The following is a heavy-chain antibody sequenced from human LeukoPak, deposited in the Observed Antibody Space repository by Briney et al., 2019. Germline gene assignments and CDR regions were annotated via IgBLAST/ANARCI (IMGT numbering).Heavy chain of an antibody. CDR2: IYYSGST. CDR3: ARGPYGSFEY. CDR1: GGSISSYY. Sequence: SETLSLTCTVSGGSISSYYWSWIRQPPGKGLEWIGYIYYSGSTNYDPSLKSRVTISVDTSKNQFSLKLSSVTAADTAVYYCARGPYGSFEYWGQGTLVTVSS. D-gene: IGHD3-10*01. V-gene: IGHV4-59*01. J-gene: IGHJ4*02.